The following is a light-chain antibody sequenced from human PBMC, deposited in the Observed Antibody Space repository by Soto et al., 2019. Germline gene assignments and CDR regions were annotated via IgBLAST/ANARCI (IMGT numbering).Light chain of an antibody. Sequence: DIPLTQSPSTLSASVGDRVTITCRASQTAGVALAWYQQKPGKAPRLLIYRASTLGDGVPSRFSGRGSETEFTLTISGLQPEDFATYHCQQYLSYSRSFGQGTRVEI. CDR1: QTAGVA. CDR2: RAS. V-gene: IGKV1-5*03. CDR3: QQYLSYSRS. J-gene: IGKJ1*01.